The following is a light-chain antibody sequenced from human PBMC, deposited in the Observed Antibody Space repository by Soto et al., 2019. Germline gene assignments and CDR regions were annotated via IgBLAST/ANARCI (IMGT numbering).Light chain of an antibody. CDR2: GTS. V-gene: IGKV3-20*01. CDR3: QQYGRSIT. Sequence: EIVLTQSPGTLCLSPGERATLSCRASQSVPRNYLAWYQQKPGQAPRLLIYGTSSRATGIPDRFSGSGSGTDFTLTISRLEPEDFAVFYCQQYGRSITFGQGTRLEIK. J-gene: IGKJ5*01. CDR1: QSVPRNY.